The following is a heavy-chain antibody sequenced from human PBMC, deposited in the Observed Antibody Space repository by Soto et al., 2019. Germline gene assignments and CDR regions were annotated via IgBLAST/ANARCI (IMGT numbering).Heavy chain of an antibody. CDR1: GFTFSSYA. D-gene: IGHD3-10*01. CDR2: ISGSGGST. Sequence: EVQLLESGGGLVQPGGSLRLSCAASGFTFSSYAMSWVRQAPGKGLEWVSAISGSGGSTYYADSVKGRFTISRDNSKNPLYLQMNSLRAEDPAVYYCAPGAGRNYYYGMDVWGQGTTVTVSS. V-gene: IGHV3-23*01. CDR3: APGAGRNYYYGMDV. J-gene: IGHJ6*02.